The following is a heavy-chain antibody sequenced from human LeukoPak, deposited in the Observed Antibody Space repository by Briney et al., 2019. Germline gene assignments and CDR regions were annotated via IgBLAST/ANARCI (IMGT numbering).Heavy chain of an antibody. J-gene: IGHJ4*02. D-gene: IGHD2-8*01. Sequence: GGSLRLSCATPGFPFSDFSMSWVRQAPGKGLEWISTTNSGGTSTYYAESEKGRFTISRDNSKNTLYLQMSSLRVEDTAVYYCAKQSYARSLGEGGPGTLVSVSS. CDR2: TNSGGTST. V-gene: IGHV3-23*01. CDR3: AKQSYARSLGE. CDR1: GFPFSDFS.